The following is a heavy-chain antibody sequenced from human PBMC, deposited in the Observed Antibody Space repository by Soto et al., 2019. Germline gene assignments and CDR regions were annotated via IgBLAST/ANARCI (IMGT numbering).Heavy chain of an antibody. CDR2: ISYDGSNK. D-gene: IGHD2-15*01. Sequence: GGSLRLSCAASGFTFGSYGMHWVRQAPGKGLEWVAVISYDGSNKYYADSVKGRFTISRDNSKNTLYLQMNSLRAEDTAVYYCAKEYCSGGSCYHEAYYFDYWGQGTLVTVSS. CDR1: GFTFGSYG. J-gene: IGHJ4*02. CDR3: AKEYCSGGSCYHEAYYFDY. V-gene: IGHV3-30*18.